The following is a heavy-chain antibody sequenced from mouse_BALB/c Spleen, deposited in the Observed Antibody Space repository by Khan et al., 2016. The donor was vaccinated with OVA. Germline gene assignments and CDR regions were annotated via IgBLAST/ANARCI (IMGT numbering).Heavy chain of an antibody. CDR1: GHTFTKFG. CDR2: INTYTGEP. V-gene: IGHV9-3-1*01. D-gene: IGHD2-10*01. J-gene: IGHJ4*01. Sequence: QVQLQQSGPEVKKPGETVKISCKASGHTFTKFGMNWVKQAPGKGLKWMGWINTYTGEPTYADDFNGRFAFSLETSASTAYLQINNLKNEDTVTYFCARPPYFSYVLDNWGQGTSVTVSS. CDR3: ARPPYFSYVLDN.